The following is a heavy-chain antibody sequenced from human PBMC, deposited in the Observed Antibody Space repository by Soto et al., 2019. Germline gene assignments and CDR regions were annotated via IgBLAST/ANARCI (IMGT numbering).Heavy chain of an antibody. CDR2: ISYDGSNK. D-gene: IGHD3-22*01. Sequence: GGSLRLSCAASGFTFSSYAMHWVRQAPGKGLEWVAVISYDGSNKYYADSVKGRFTISRDNSKNTLYLQMNSLRAEDTAVYYCASGALTMIVVVPYFDYWGQGTLVTVSS. V-gene: IGHV3-30-3*01. CDR1: GFTFSSYA. J-gene: IGHJ4*02. CDR3: ASGALTMIVVVPYFDY.